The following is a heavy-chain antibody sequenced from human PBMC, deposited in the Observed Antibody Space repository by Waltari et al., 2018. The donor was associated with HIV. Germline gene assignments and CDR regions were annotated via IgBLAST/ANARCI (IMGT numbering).Heavy chain of an antibody. Sequence: QVQLVQSGAEVKKPGASVKVSCEASGYTFTSYDINWVRQATGQGLEWMGWMNPNIRNTGYAQKFQGRVTMTRNTSISTAYMELSSLRSEDTAVYYCARGRGKEPAAIFVEDVLGQGTTVTVSS. CDR3: ARGRGKEPAAIFVEDV. D-gene: IGHD2-2*01. CDR1: GYTFTSYD. V-gene: IGHV1-8*01. CDR2: MNPNIRNT. J-gene: IGHJ6*02.